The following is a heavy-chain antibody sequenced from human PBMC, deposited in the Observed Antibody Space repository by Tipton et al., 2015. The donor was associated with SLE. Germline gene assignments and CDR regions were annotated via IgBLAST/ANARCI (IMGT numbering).Heavy chain of an antibody. V-gene: IGHV4-39*01. Sequence: TLSLTCTVSNGSISVHTYYWGWIRPPPGKRLEWIGSVFDTGYTAYNPSLEGRMSISVDTSNNEFSLKLSSVTAADTAVYFCARQDLGRAATLTFDIWGLGTLVTVSS. D-gene: IGHD6-25*01. CDR3: ARQDLGRAATLTFDI. CDR1: NGSISVHTYY. CDR2: VFDTGYT. J-gene: IGHJ4*02.